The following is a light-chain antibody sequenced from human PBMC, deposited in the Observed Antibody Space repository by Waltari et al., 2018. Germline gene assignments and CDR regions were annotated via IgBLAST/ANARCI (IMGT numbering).Light chain of an antibody. CDR2: DDS. V-gene: IGLV3-21*02. Sequence: SYVLTQPPSVSVAPAQTARITRGGNNLGSQSVPRYQRRPGQPPVVVVYDDSDRPSGIPERFSGTNSGNTATLTISAVEAGDEADYYCQVWDSFTDPYVVFGGGTKLTVL. CDR3: QVWDSFTDPYVV. CDR1: NLGSQS. J-gene: IGLJ2*01.